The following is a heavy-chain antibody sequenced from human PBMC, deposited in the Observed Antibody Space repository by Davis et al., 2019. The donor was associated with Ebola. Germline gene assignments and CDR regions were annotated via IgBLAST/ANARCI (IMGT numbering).Heavy chain of an antibody. J-gene: IGHJ5*02. CDR3: ARSGSYYPWVDP. V-gene: IGHV2-5*02. D-gene: IGHD1-26*01. CDR1: GFSLTTDTVA. Sequence: SGPTLVKPTQTLTLTCTFSGFSLTTDTVAVAWFRQPPGKALEWPALIYWDDDKTYSPSLESRLTLTKDTSKNQVVLTMTNMDPVDTATYYCARSGSYYPWVDPWGQGTLVTVSS. CDR2: IYWDDDK.